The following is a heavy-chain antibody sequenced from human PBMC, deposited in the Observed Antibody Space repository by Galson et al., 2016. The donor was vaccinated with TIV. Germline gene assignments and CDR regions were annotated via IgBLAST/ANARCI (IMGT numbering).Heavy chain of an antibody. Sequence: SVKVSCKAPGDTFASYAFSWVRQAPGQGLEVMGRIIPILGSSDYAQRFQGRVTITADASTSTVYMELRSLRSEDTAMYYCARVRFGELSGYYYYMDVWGKGTTVTVSS. CDR1: GDTFASYA. CDR3: ARVRFGELSGYYYYMDV. V-gene: IGHV1-69*13. J-gene: IGHJ6*03. CDR2: IIPILGSS. D-gene: IGHD3-10*01.